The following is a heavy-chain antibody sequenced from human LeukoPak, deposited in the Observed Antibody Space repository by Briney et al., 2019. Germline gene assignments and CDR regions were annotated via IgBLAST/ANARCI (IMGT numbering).Heavy chain of an antibody. CDR3: ARHSSRGHYYDFDF. D-gene: IGHD3-22*01. CDR1: GFSFTNYD. Sequence: ASVKVSCQASGFSFTNYDINWVRQATGQGLEWMGWMSPHRGNTGYAQKFQGRVTMTRNTSISTAYMELSSLKSEDTAVYFCARHSSRGHYYDFDFWGQGSLVTVSS. V-gene: IGHV1-8*01. J-gene: IGHJ4*02. CDR2: MSPHRGNT.